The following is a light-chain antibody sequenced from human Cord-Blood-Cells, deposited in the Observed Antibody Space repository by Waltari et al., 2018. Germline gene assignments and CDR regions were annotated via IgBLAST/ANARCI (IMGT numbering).Light chain of an antibody. CDR1: QSVSSN. Sequence: EIVMTQSPATLSVSPGERATLSCRASQSVSSNLAWDQQKPGQAPRLLIYGASTRATGIPAMFSGSGSGTEFTLTISSLHSEDFVVYYCQQYNNWPFTFGPGTKVDIK. CDR3: QQYNNWPFT. J-gene: IGKJ3*01. CDR2: GAS. V-gene: IGKV3-15*01.